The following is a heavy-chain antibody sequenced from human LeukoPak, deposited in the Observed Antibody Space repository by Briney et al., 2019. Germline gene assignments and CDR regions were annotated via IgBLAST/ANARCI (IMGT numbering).Heavy chain of an antibody. D-gene: IGHD1-20*01. J-gene: IGHJ5*02. V-gene: IGHV4-61*02. CDR3: ARDRITGTTDWFDP. Sequence: SETLSLTCTVSGGSISSGSYYWSWIRQPAGKGLEGIGRIYTSGSTNYNPSLKSRVTISVDTSKNQFSLKLSSVTAADTAVYYCARDRITGTTDWFDPWGQGTLVTVSS. CDR1: GGSISSGSYY. CDR2: IYTSGST.